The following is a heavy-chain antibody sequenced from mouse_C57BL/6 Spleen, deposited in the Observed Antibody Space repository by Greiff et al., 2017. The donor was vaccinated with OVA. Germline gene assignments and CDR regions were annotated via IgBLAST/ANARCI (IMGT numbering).Heavy chain of an antibody. D-gene: IGHD1-1*01. CDR3: ARISTVVVDYYAMDY. Sequence: VQLQQPGAELVKPGASVKLSCKASGYTFTSYWMHWVKQRPGQGLEWIGMIHPNSGSTNYNEKFKSKATLTVDKSSSTAYMQLSSLTSEDSAVYYCARISTVVVDYYAMDYWGQGTSVTVSS. CDR1: GYTFTSYW. V-gene: IGHV1-64*01. J-gene: IGHJ4*01. CDR2: IHPNSGST.